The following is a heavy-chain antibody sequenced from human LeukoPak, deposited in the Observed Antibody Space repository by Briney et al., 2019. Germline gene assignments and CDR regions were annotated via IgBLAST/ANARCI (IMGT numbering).Heavy chain of an antibody. V-gene: IGHV4-39*01. Sequence: SETLSLTCTVSGGSISSSSYYWGWIRQPPGKGLEWIGSIYYSGSTYYNLSLKSRVTISVDTSKNQFSLKLSSVTAADTAVYYCATRNRGELPPHWGQGTLVTVSS. J-gene: IGHJ4*02. CDR3: ATRNRGELPPH. CDR1: GGSISSSSYY. CDR2: IYYSGST. D-gene: IGHD3-10*01.